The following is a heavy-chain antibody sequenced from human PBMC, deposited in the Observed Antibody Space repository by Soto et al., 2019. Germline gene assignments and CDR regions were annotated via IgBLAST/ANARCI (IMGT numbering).Heavy chain of an antibody. CDR3: ATYWGAGHDAKGFHI. D-gene: IGHD7-27*01. J-gene: IGHJ3*02. CDR1: GDSISGLTYF. Sequence: QVQLQESGPGLVNPSQTLSLTCTVSGDSISGLTYFWSWIRQHPGKGLEWIGYISYSGNAYYNPSLKSRVLISVDTSRNQFSLRLSSVTAADTAVYHCATYWGAGHDAKGFHIWGQGTVVTVSS. CDR2: ISYSGNA. V-gene: IGHV4-31*03.